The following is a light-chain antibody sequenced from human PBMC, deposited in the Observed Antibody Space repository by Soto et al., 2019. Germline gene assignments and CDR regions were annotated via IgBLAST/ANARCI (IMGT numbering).Light chain of an antibody. V-gene: IGKV3-15*01. CDR3: KQYNNWHRK. CDR2: GAY. J-gene: IGKJ1*01. CDR1: QSVSSN. Sequence: ERLMPPSPATLSVAPVESAQLSCLASQSVSSNLAWYQQKPGQAHRLLIYGAYTRATGIPARFSGSGSGTEFTLTISSMQSEDFAVYYCKQYNNWHRKFGNGNKVDIK.